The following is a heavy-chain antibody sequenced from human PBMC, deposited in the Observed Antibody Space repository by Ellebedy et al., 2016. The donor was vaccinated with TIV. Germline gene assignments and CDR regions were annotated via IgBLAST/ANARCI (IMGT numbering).Heavy chain of an antibody. CDR1: GFTFSSYW. Sequence: GESLKISCAASGFTFSSYWMSWVRQAPGKGLEWVANIKQDGSEKYYVDSVKGRFTISRDNAKNSLYLQMNSLRAEDTAVYYCARDRFDWLLGFDYWGQGTLVTVSS. D-gene: IGHD3-9*01. J-gene: IGHJ4*02. CDR3: ARDRFDWLLGFDY. CDR2: IKQDGSEK. V-gene: IGHV3-7*04.